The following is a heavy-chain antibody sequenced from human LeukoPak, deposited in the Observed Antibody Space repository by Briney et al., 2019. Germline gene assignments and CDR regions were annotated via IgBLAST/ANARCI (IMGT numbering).Heavy chain of an antibody. V-gene: IGHV3-23*01. CDR2: ISGSGGST. CDR3: AKIVVVPAAKGRVEAFDI. Sequence: PGGSLRLSCAASGFTFSSYAMSWVRQAPGKGLEWVSAISGSGGSTYYADSVKGRFTISRDNSKNTLYLQMNSLRAEDTAVYYCAKIVVVPAAKGRVEAFDIWGQGTMVTVSS. CDR1: GFTFSSYA. J-gene: IGHJ3*02. D-gene: IGHD2-2*01.